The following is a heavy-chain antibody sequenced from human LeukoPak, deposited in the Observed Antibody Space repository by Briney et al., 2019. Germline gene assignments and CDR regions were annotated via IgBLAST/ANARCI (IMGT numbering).Heavy chain of an antibody. CDR3: ARAYSGSPRTYYYYYYMDV. V-gene: IGHV1-18*01. J-gene: IGHJ6*03. D-gene: IGHD1-26*01. Sequence: GASVKVSCKASGYTFTSFGFNWMRQAPGQGLEWMGWISAYNGNTNYAQKLQGRVTMTTDTSTSTAYMELRSLRSDDTAVYYCARAYSGSPRTYYYYYYMDVWGKGTTVTVSS. CDR1: GYTFTSFG. CDR2: ISAYNGNT.